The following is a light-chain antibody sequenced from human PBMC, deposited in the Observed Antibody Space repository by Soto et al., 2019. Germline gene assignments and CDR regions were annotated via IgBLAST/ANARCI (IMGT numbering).Light chain of an antibody. J-gene: IGKJ1*01. CDR1: QSVTSSF. Sequence: EIVLTQSPGTLSLSPGERATLSCRASQSVTSSFLAWYQQKPGQAPRLLIYDASSRATGIPDRFSGSGSGTDFTLTISRLEPEDFAVYYCQQYGNSRTFGQGTRVEIK. CDR3: QQYGNSRT. V-gene: IGKV3-20*01. CDR2: DAS.